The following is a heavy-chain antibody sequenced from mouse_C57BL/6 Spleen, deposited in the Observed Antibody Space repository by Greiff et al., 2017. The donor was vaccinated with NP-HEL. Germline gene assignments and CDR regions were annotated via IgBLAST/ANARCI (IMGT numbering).Heavy chain of an antibody. CDR1: GYAFSSSW. V-gene: IGHV1-82*01. Sequence: VQLQQSGPELVKPGASVKISCKASGYAFSSSWMNWVKQRPGKGLEWIGRIYPGDGDTNYNGKFKGKATLTADKSSSTAYMQLSSLTSEDSAVYCSARTNGAGNYAMDYWGQGTSVTVSS. CDR2: IYPGDGDT. J-gene: IGHJ4*01. D-gene: IGHD6-1*01. CDR3: ARTNGAGNYAMDY.